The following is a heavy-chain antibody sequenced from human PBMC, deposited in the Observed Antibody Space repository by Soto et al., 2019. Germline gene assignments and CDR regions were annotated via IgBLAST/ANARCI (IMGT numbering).Heavy chain of an antibody. Sequence: SETLSLTCTVSGGSISSYYWSWIRQPPGKGLEWIGYIYYSGSTNYNPSLKSRVTISVDTSKNQFSLKLSSVTAADTAVYYCAREETAWPLAYGLDVWGQGTTVTVSS. CDR3: AREETAWPLAYGLDV. D-gene: IGHD2-21*02. CDR2: IYYSGST. V-gene: IGHV4-59*01. CDR1: GGSISSYY. J-gene: IGHJ6*02.